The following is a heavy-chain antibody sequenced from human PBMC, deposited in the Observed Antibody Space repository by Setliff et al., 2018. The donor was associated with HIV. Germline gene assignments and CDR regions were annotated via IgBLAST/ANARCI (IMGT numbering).Heavy chain of an antibody. V-gene: IGHV4-31*03. J-gene: IGHJ5*02. Sequence: TLSLTCTVSGDSISSGGFYCNWFRQYPEKGLEWIGWIHYSGRTNFNPSLRSRATISFDTSKNQFSLNLTSVTAADTAVYYCARAPFRGGSFGWFDPWGQGTLVTVPQ. CDR3: ARAPFRGGSFGWFDP. CDR1: GDSISSGGFY. CDR2: IHYSGRT. D-gene: IGHD2-15*01.